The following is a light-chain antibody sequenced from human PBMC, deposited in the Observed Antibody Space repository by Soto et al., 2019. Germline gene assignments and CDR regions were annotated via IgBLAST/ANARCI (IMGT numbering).Light chain of an antibody. CDR1: HSISSW. V-gene: IGKV1-5*01. J-gene: IGKJ4*02. CDR2: DAS. Sequence: DIQAPQLPSTLSTSVAHRFTLRWPASHSISSWLAWYQQRTGKAPKLVLFDASTLESGVPSKFSGSGSDTEFTFTISSLQPDDAATYYCQQYNTYGLTFGGGTKVDIK. CDR3: QQYNTYGLT.